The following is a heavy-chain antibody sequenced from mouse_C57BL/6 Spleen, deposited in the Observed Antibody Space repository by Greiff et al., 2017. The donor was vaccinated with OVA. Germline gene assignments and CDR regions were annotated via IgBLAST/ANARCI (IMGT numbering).Heavy chain of an antibody. V-gene: IGHV1-50*01. J-gene: IGHJ4*01. Sequence: VQLQQPGAELVKPGASVKLSCKASGYTFTSYWMQWVKQRPGQGLEWIGEIDPSDSYTNYNQKFKGKATLTVDTSSSTAYMQLSSLTSEDSAVYYCATDSSGYVRYAMDYWGQGTSVTVSS. D-gene: IGHD3-2*02. CDR2: IDPSDSYT. CDR3: ATDSSGYVRYAMDY. CDR1: GYTFTSYW.